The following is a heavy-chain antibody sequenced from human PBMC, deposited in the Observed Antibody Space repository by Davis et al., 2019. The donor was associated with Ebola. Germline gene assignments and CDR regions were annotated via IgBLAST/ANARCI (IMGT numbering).Heavy chain of an antibody. CDR1: GITFSSHA. J-gene: IGHJ2*01. CDR3: AKDQWEDDYWYFDH. Sequence: GESLKISCAASGITFSSHAMSWVRPAPGKGLEWLSTLGTSADTYYADSVKGRSTISRDNSKNTLYLQMNSPRAEDTAVYYCAKDQWEDDYWYFDHWGRGTLVTVSS. D-gene: IGHD1-26*01. V-gene: IGHV3-23*01. CDR2: LGTSADT.